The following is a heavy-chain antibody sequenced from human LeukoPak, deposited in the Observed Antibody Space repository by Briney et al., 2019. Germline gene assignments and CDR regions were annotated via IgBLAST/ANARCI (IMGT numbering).Heavy chain of an antibody. Sequence: PGRSLRLSCAASGFTFSSYGMHWVRQAPGKGLEWVAFIRYDGSNKYYADSVKGRFTISRDNSKNTLYLQMNSLRAEDTAVYYCANDGEAYCGGDCLPYNWFDPWGQGTLVTVSS. CDR3: ANDGEAYCGGDCLPYNWFDP. CDR2: IRYDGSNK. V-gene: IGHV3-30*02. J-gene: IGHJ5*02. CDR1: GFTFSSYG. D-gene: IGHD2-21*01.